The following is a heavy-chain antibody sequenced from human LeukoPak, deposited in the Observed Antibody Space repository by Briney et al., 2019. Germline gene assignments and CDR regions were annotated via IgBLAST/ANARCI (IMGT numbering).Heavy chain of an antibody. V-gene: IGHV4-59*01. CDR1: GGSISSYY. J-gene: IGHJ4*02. CDR3: ARETTMVPGDY. Sequence: PSETLSLTCTVSGGSISSYYWSWIRQPPGKGLEWIGYIYYSGSTNYNPSLKSRVTISVDTSKNQFSLKLSSVTAADPAVYYCARETTMVPGDYWGQGTLVTVSS. CDR2: IYYSGST. D-gene: IGHD3-10*01.